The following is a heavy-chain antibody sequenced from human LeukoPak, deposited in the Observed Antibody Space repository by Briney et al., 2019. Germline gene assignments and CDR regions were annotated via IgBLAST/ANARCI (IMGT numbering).Heavy chain of an antibody. D-gene: IGHD3-10*01. V-gene: IGHV4-31*03. CDR1: RGSISNADYD. J-gene: IGHJ4*02. CDR3: ASSYYSVFDY. Sequence: SETLSLTCTVSRGSISNADYDCGWIRQHPGKGLEWIGYIYYSGSTYYNPSLKSRVTISVDTSKNQFSLKLSSVTAADTAVYYCASSYYSVFDYWGQGTLVTVSS. CDR2: IYYSGST.